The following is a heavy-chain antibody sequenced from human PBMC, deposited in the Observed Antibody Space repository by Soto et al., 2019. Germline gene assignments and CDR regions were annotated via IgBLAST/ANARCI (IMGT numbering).Heavy chain of an antibody. D-gene: IGHD2-21*02. CDR3: ARDLRVTPYWYFDL. V-gene: IGHV1-18*01. Sequence: GASVKVSCKASGYTVTSYGIGWVRQAPGQGLEWMGWISAYNGNTNYAQKLQGRVTMTTDTSTSTAYMELRSLRSDDTAVYYCARDLRVTPYWYFDLWGRGTLVTVSS. CDR2: ISAYNGNT. CDR1: GYTVTSYG. J-gene: IGHJ2*01.